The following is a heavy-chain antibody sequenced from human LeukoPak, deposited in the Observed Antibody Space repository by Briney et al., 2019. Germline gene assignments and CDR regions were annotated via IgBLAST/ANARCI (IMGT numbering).Heavy chain of an antibody. V-gene: IGHV3-53*01. D-gene: IGHD3-22*01. CDR2: SYSCGST. Sequence: GSLSLSCAASGFTVSNNYYSWVRQAPAKGLDRVSVSYSCGSTYYADSAKGRFTISRDNSKNTLYLQMNSLRAQDTAVYYCARDSRQDYYDSSGYLWFAFDIWGQGTMVTVSS. CDR3: ARDSRQDYYDSSGYLWFAFDI. J-gene: IGHJ3*02. CDR1: GFTVSNNY.